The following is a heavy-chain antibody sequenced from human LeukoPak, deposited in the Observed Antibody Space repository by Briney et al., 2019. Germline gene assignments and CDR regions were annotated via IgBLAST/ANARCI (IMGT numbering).Heavy chain of an antibody. CDR2: IYYSGSS. CDR3: ARDKQPGDY. J-gene: IGHJ4*02. Sequence: SETLSLTCTVSGGSISGYYWGWIRQPPGKGLEWIGYIYYSGSSTHNPSLKSRVTISVDTPKNQFSLKLSPVTAADTAVYYCARDKQPGDYWGQGTLVTVSS. V-gene: IGHV4-59*01. CDR1: GGSISGYY. D-gene: IGHD5-18*01.